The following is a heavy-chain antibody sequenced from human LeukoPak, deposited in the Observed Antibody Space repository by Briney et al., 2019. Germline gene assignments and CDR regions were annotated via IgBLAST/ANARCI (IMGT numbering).Heavy chain of an antibody. J-gene: IGHJ5*02. Sequence: ASVKVSCEASGGTFSSYAISWVRQAPGQGLEWMGGIIPIFGTANYAQKFQGRVTITADESTSTAYMELSSLRSEDTAVYYCARAKYYDFWSGYPNWFDPWGQGTLVTVSS. CDR2: IIPIFGTA. V-gene: IGHV1-69*13. CDR1: GGTFSSYA. D-gene: IGHD3-3*01. CDR3: ARAKYYDFWSGYPNWFDP.